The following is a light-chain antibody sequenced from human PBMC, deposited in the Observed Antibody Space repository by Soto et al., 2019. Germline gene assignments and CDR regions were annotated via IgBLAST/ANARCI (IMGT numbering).Light chain of an antibody. CDR1: YSNIGNNY. V-gene: IGLV1-51*01. J-gene: IGLJ3*02. Sequence: QSVLTQPPSVSAAPGQKVTVSCSGSYSNIGNNYVSWYQHLPGTVPKLLIYDDNKRPSGIPDRFSGSKSDTSATLGITGLQTGDEAYYYCGTWDVSLSAGVFGGGTKVTVL. CDR3: GTWDVSLSAGV. CDR2: DDN.